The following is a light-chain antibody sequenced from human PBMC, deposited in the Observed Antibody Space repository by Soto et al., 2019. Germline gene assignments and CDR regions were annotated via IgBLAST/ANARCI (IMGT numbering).Light chain of an antibody. J-gene: IGLJ3*02. Sequence: QLVLTQSPSASASLGASVKLTCTLSSGHSTYAIAWHQQQPKKGPRYLMKLNSDGSHTKGDGIPDRFSGSSSGAERYLTISSLQSEDEADYYCQTWDTGIRVFGGGTKVTVL. CDR2: LNSDGSH. CDR3: QTWDTGIRV. V-gene: IGLV4-69*01. CDR1: SGHSTYA.